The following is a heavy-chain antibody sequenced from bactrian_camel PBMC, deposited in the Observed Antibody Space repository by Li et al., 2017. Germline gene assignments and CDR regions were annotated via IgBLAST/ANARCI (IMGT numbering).Heavy chain of an antibody. V-gene: IGHV3S28*01. CDR1: GYTISSAY. CDR3: AADPRWSLAY. D-gene: IGHD2*01. Sequence: QLVESGGGSVQAGASLTLSCVVSGYTISSAYMGWFRQAPGKDREGVAGIYTGGGSTYYTDSVKGRFTISRDNAKNTLYLQMNNLKPEDTAMYYCAADPRWSLAYWGQGTQVTVS. J-gene: IGHJ4*01. CDR2: IYTGGGST.